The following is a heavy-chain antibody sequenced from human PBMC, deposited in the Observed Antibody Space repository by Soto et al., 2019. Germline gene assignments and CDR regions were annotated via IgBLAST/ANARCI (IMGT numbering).Heavy chain of an antibody. CDR2: IYYSGST. D-gene: IGHD4-17*01. CDR1: GGSISSGGYY. Sequence: SETLSLTCTVSGGSISSGGYYWSWIRQHPGKGLEWIGYIYYSGSTYYNPSLKSRVTISVDTSKNQFSLKLSSVTAADTAAYYCARVGEHDYGVGHYMDVWGKGTTVTVSS. V-gene: IGHV4-31*03. J-gene: IGHJ6*03. CDR3: ARVGEHDYGVGHYMDV.